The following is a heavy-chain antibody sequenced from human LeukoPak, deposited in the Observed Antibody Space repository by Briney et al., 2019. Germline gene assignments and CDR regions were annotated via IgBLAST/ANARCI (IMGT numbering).Heavy chain of an antibody. CDR2: ISGSGGST. J-gene: IGHJ5*02. D-gene: IGHD3-3*01. CDR3: AKLVPSDDFWSGYLGWFDP. V-gene: IGHV3-23*01. CDR1: GFTFSSNA. Sequence: GGSLRLSCAASGFTFSSNAMSWVRQAPGKGLEWVSAISGSGGSTYYADSVKGRFTISRDNSKNTLYLQMNSLRAEDTAVYYCAKLVPSDDFWSGYLGWFDPWGQGTLVTVSS.